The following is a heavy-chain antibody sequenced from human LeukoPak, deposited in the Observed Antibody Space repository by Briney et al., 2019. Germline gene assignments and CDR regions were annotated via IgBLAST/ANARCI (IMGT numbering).Heavy chain of an antibody. CDR1: GYTFITYG. Sequence: ASVKVSCKASGYTFITYGINWVRQAPGQGLEWMGWINPNTGNPMYAQGFTGRFVFSLDTSVSTAYLQISSLNAEDTAVYYCARPSGTIFGVVTPFDYWGQGTLVTVSS. D-gene: IGHD3-3*01. CDR3: ARPSGTIFGVVTPFDY. J-gene: IGHJ4*02. V-gene: IGHV7-4-1*02. CDR2: INPNTGNP.